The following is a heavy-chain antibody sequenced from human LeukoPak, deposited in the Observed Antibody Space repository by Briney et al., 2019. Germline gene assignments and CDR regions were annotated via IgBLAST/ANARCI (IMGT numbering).Heavy chain of an antibody. CDR3: ARDKSWGAPLDP. V-gene: IGHV4-4*07. D-gene: IGHD1-26*01. Sequence: SETLSLTCTVSGGSIGSYYWSWIRQPAGKGLEWIGRIYTSGSTNYNPSLKSRVTMSVDTSKNQFSLKLSSVTAADTAVYYCARDKSWGAPLDPWGQGTLVTVSS. J-gene: IGHJ5*02. CDR1: GGSIGSYY. CDR2: IYTSGST.